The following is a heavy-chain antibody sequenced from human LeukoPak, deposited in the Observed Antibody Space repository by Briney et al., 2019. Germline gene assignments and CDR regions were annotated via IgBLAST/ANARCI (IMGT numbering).Heavy chain of an antibody. Sequence: GGSLRLSCAASGFTFSSFTVNWVRQAPGKGLEWVSFISSSGTYIYYADSMKGRFTISRDNAKNSLYLQMNSLRAEDTAVYYCAGNGGNSDFDYWGQGTLVTVSS. J-gene: IGHJ4*02. CDR2: ISSSGTYI. CDR1: GFTFSSFT. D-gene: IGHD4-23*01. CDR3: AGNGGNSDFDY. V-gene: IGHV3-21*01.